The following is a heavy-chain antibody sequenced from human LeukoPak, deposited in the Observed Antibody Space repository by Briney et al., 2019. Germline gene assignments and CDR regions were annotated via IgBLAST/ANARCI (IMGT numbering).Heavy chain of an antibody. CDR1: GGSISSYY. Sequence: SETLSLTRTVSGGSISSYYWSWIRQPPGKGLEWIGYIYYSGSTNYNPSLKSRVTISVDTSKNQFSLKLSSVTAADTAVYYCARQGRVLWELLGYFDYWGQGTLVTVSS. V-gene: IGHV4-59*08. D-gene: IGHD1-26*01. CDR2: IYYSGST. CDR3: ARQGRVLWELLGYFDY. J-gene: IGHJ4*02.